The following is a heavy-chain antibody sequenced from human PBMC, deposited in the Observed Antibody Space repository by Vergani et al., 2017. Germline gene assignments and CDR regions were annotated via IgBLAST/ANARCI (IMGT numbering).Heavy chain of an antibody. D-gene: IGHD3-3*01. CDR1: GGTFSSYA. Sequence: QVQLVQSGAEVKKPGSSVKVSCKASGGTFSSYAISWVRQAPGQGLEWMGGIIPIFGTANYAQKFQGRVTITADESTSTAYMELSSLRSEDTAVYYCARRLRFLEQPKLTYYYYAGMDVWGQGTTVTVSS. CDR2: IIPIFGTA. CDR3: ARRLRFLEQPKLTYYYYAGMDV. J-gene: IGHJ6*02. V-gene: IGHV1-69*01.